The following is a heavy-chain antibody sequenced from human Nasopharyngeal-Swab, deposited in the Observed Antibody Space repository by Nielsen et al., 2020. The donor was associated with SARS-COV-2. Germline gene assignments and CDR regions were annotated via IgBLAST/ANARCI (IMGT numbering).Heavy chain of an antibody. J-gene: IGHJ4*02. D-gene: IGHD1-26*01. Sequence: ESLKISCAASGITISSNGMNWVRQAPGKGLEWVAYISSSSSTSYYADSVKGRFTISRDNPKNSLYLQMNSLRDEDTAVYYCARDVGIVGATLDNWGRGTLVTVSS. CDR1: GITISSNG. V-gene: IGHV3-48*02. CDR2: ISSSSSTS. CDR3: ARDVGIVGATLDN.